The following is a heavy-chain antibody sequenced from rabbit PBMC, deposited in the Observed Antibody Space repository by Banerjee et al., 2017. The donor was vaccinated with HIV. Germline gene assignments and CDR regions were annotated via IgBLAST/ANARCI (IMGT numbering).Heavy chain of an antibody. J-gene: IGHJ6*01. CDR2: IDPVFGSS. V-gene: IGHV1S47*01. CDR1: GFDFSSYG. CDR3: VRDGSYDEYGDYDL. D-gene: IGHD2-1*01. Sequence: QEQLVESGGGLVQPGGSLKLSCKASGFDFSSYGVSWVRQAPGKGLEWIGYIDPVFGSSYYASWVNGRFTISSHNAQNTLYLQLNSLTVADTATYFCVRDGSYDEYGDYDLWGPGTLVTVS.